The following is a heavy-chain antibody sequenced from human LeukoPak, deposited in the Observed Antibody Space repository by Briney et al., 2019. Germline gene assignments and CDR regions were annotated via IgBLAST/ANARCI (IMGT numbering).Heavy chain of an antibody. V-gene: IGHV4-34*01. CDR1: GGSFSGYY. D-gene: IGHD6-19*01. J-gene: IGHJ4*02. CDR3: HARIAVAGPDDC. CDR2: INHSGST. Sequence: PSETLSLTCAVYGGSFSGYYWSWIRQPPGKGLEWIGEINHSGSTNYNPSLKSRVTISVDTSKNQFSLKLSSVTAADTAVYYCHARIAVAGPDDCWGQGTLVTVSS.